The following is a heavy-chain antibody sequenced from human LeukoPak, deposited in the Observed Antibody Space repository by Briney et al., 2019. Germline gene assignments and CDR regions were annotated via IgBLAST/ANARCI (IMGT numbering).Heavy chain of an antibody. V-gene: IGHV1-18*01. CDR2: ISAYNGNT. CDR1: GYTFTSYD. Sequence: ASVKVSCKASGYTFTSYDINWVRQAPGQGLEWMGWISAYNGNTNYAQKLQGRVTMTTDTSTSTAYMDLRSLRSDDTAVYYCARGMTDSDAFDIWGQGTMVTVSS. J-gene: IGHJ3*02. CDR3: ARGMTDSDAFDI.